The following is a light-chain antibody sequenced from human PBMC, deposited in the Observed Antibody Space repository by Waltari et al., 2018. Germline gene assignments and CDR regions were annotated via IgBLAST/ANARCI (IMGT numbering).Light chain of an antibody. CDR1: QSISNW. CDR3: QQYDSYSRT. CDR2: TAS. V-gene: IGKV1-5*03. J-gene: IGKJ1*01. Sequence: DIQMTQAPSTLSASVGDSVTITCRASQSISNWLAWYQQKPGKAPKLLVYTASSLESGVPSRFSGSGSGTEFTLTISSLQPDDFATYYCQQYDSYSRTFGQGTKVEIK.